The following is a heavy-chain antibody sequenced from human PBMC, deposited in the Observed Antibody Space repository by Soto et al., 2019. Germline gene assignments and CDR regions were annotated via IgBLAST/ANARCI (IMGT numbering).Heavy chain of an antibody. J-gene: IGHJ6*02. CDR1: GFTFSSYV. CDR3: ANFIWDKGAYYYYGMDV. Sequence: GGSLRLSCAASGFTFSSYVMHWVRQAPGKGLEWVAVISYDGSNKYYADSVKGRFTISRDNSKNTLYLQMNSLRAEDTAVYYCANFIWDKGAYYYYGMDVWGHGPTV. V-gene: IGHV3-30*18. D-gene: IGHD1-26*01. CDR2: ISYDGSNK.